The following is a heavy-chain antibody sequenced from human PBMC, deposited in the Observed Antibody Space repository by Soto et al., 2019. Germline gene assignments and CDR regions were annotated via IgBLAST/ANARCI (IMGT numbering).Heavy chain of an antibody. J-gene: IGHJ5*02. D-gene: IGHD3-3*01. CDR1: GDSVSSNSAA. Sequence: SQTLSLTCAISGDSVSSNSAAWNWIRQSPSRGLEWLGRTYYRSKWYNDYAVSVKSRITINPDTSKNQFSLQLNSVTPEATAVSYCAREAEWSRAGDWFDPWGQGTLVTVSS. CDR2: TYYRSKWYN. CDR3: AREAEWSRAGDWFDP. V-gene: IGHV6-1*01.